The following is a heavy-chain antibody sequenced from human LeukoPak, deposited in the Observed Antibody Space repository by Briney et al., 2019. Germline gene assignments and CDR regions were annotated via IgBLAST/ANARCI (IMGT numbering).Heavy chain of an antibody. J-gene: IGHJ3*01. CDR1: GFTFISYA. CDR2: VSYDGRNQ. Sequence: PGRSLTLSCAASGFTFISYAIHWVRQTPGKGLEWVAVVSYDGRNQYYADSVKGRFTISRDNSTNTLYLQTNSLRAEDTAVYYCAKGLPASPLDAFDPWGQGTMVPVSS. V-gene: IGHV3-30-3*01. D-gene: IGHD2-2*01. CDR3: AKGLPASPLDAFDP.